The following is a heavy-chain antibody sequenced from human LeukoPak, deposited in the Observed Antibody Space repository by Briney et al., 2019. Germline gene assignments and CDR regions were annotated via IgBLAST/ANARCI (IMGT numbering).Heavy chain of an antibody. Sequence: SETLSLTCTVSGASVSSFYCNWIRQPPGKGLEWIGSMYYSGTTNYDPSFKSRVTISLDTSKNEFSLRLKSLTAADTAVYYCAGQVGARIRYYYTSGLDVWGQGTTVAVSS. V-gene: IGHV4-59*02. CDR1: GASVSSFY. J-gene: IGHJ6*02. D-gene: IGHD1-26*01. CDR2: MYYSGTT. CDR3: AGQVGARIRYYYTSGLDV.